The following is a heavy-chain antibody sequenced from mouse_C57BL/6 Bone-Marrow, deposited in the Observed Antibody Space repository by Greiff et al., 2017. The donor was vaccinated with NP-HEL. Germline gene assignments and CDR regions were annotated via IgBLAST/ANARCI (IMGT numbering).Heavy chain of an antibody. J-gene: IGHJ1*03. V-gene: IGHV5-9-1*02. CDR3: TRENYGSRRYFDV. CDR1: GFTFSSYA. Sequence: EVQRVESGEGLVKPGGSLKLSCAASGFTFSSYAMSWVRQTPEKRLEWVAYISSGGDYIYYADTVKGRFTISRDNARNTLYLQMSSLKSEDTAMYYCTRENYGSRRYFDVWGTGTTVTVSS. D-gene: IGHD1-1*01. CDR2: ISSGGDYI.